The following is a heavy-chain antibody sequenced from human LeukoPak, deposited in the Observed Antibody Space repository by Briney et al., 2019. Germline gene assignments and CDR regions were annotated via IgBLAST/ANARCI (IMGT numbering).Heavy chain of an antibody. J-gene: IGHJ6*03. CDR2: ISSSASTI. D-gene: IGHD1-1*01. CDR3: AKDRRGYNWKGEHYYYYYMDV. CDR1: GFTFTDYY. V-gene: IGHV3-11*04. Sequence: GGSLRLSCAASGFTFTDYYMSWIRQAPGKGLEWVSYISSSASTIYYADSVKGRFTISRDNSKNTLYLQMNSLRAEDTAVYYCAKDRRGYNWKGEHYYYYYMDVWGKGTTVTISS.